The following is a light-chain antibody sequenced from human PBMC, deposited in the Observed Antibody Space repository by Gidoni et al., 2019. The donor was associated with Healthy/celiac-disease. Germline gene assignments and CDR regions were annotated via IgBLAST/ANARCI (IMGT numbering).Light chain of an antibody. CDR3: QQRSNWPPLT. CDR2: DAS. CDR1: QSDSSY. J-gene: IGKJ4*01. V-gene: IGKV3-11*01. Sequence: EIVLTQSPATLSLSPGERATLSCRASQSDSSYVAWYQQKPGQAPSLLIYDASNRATGIPARFSGSGSGTDFTLTISSLEPEDFAVYYCQQRSNWPPLTFGGGTKVEIK.